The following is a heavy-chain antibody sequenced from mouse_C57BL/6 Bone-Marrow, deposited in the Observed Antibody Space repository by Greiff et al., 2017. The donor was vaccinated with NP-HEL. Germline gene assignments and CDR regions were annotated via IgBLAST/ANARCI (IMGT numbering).Heavy chain of an antibody. J-gene: IGHJ4*01. CDR3: ARGGITTVVLYYYAMDY. V-gene: IGHV1-55*01. CDR1: GYTFTSYW. D-gene: IGHD1-1*01. Sequence: VKLQQPGAELVKPGASVKMSCKASGYTFTSYWITWVKQRPGQGLEWIGDIYPGSGSTNYNEKFKSKATLTVDTSSSTAYMQLSSLTSEDSAVYYCARGGITTVVLYYYAMDYWGQGTSVTVSS. CDR2: IYPGSGST.